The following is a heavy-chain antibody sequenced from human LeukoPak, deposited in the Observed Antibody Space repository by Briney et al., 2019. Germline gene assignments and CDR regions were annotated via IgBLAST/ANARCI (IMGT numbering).Heavy chain of an antibody. CDR3: AREYEGYCSGGSCSRGMDV. CDR1: GFTFSSYW. J-gene: IGHJ6*02. D-gene: IGHD2-15*01. CDR2: ISSSSSYI. V-gene: IGHV3-21*01. Sequence: GGSLRLSCAASGFTFSSYWMSWVRQAPGKGLEWVSSISSSSSYIYYADSVKGRFTISGDNAKNSLYLQMSSLRAEDTAVYYCAREYEGYCSGGSCSRGMDVWGQGTTVTVSS.